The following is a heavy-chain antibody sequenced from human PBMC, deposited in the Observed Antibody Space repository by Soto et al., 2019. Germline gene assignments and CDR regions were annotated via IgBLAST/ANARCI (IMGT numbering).Heavy chain of an antibody. Sequence: GGSLRLSCAASGFTFSSYAMTWVRQAPGKGLEWVSGISGSGGSTYYADSVKGRFTISRDNSKNTLYLQMNSLRAEDTAVYYCAKDNGDCSSTSCYASRYWGQGTLVTVSS. CDR2: ISGSGGST. CDR3: AKDNGDCSSTSCYASRY. D-gene: IGHD2-2*01. V-gene: IGHV3-23*01. J-gene: IGHJ4*02. CDR1: GFTFSSYA.